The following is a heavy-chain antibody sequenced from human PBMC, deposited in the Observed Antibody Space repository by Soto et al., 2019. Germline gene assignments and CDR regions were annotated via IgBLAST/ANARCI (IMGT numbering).Heavy chain of an antibody. J-gene: IGHJ6*03. D-gene: IGHD1-1*01. CDR2: INPSGGSS. Sequence: GASVKVSCKASGYTFTSYYMHWVRQAPGQGLEWMGIINPSGGSSSYAQKFQGRVTMTRDTSSSTVYMELSSLRSEDTAVYYCAREGTGNYYYYYMDVWGKGTTVTVSS. CDR3: AREGTGNYYYYYMDV. V-gene: IGHV1-46*03. CDR1: GYTFTSYY.